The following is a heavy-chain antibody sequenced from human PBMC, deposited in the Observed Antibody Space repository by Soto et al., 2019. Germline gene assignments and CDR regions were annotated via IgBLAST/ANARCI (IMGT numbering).Heavy chain of an antibody. CDR1: GGSFSGYY. CDR2: INHSGST. CDR3: ANTSSGLRGVQH. Sequence: SETLSLTCAVYGGSFSGYYWSWIRQPPGKGLEWIGEINHSGSTNYNPSLRSRVTISVDTSKNQFSLKLSSVTAADTTVYYCANTSSGLRGVQHWGQGTLVTVSS. J-gene: IGHJ1*01. D-gene: IGHD4-17*01. V-gene: IGHV4-34*01.